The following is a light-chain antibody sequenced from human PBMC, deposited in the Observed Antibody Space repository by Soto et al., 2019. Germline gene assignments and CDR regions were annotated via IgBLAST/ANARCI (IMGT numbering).Light chain of an antibody. V-gene: IGKV1-12*01. Sequence: DIQMTQSPSFVSASVGDRVTITCRASQDISKWLAWYQQKPGRAPKILIFAASTLQRGVPSRFSGSGSGTNFTLTISGLQPDDFAVYICQHSHSSPYTFGQGTTVEI. CDR1: QDISKW. CDR3: QHSHSSPYT. CDR2: AAS. J-gene: IGKJ2*01.